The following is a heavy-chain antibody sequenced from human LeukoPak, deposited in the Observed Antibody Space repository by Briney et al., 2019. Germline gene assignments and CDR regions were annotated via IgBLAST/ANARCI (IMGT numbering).Heavy chain of an antibody. CDR2: IYYSGGT. V-gene: IGHV4-31*03. CDR3: ARGSYDFWSGYYSPIDY. Sequence: PSETLSLTCTVSGGSISSGGYYWSWIRQHPGKGLEWIGYIYYSGGTYYNPSLKSRVTISVDTSKNQFSLKLSSVTAADTAVYYCARGSYDFWSGYYSPIDYWGQGTLVTVSS. CDR1: GGSISSGGYY. J-gene: IGHJ4*02. D-gene: IGHD3-3*01.